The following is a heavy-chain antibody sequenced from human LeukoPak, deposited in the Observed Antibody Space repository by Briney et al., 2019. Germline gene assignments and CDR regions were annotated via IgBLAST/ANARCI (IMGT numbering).Heavy chain of an antibody. CDR1: GYTFTGYY. D-gene: IGHD3-10*01. Sequence: ASVKVSCKASGYTFTGYYMHWVQQAPGQGLEWMGWINPNSGGTNYAQKFRGRVTMTRDTSISTAYMELSRLRSDDTAVYYCARAYGSGSLLYYYYYGMDVWGQGTTVTVSS. CDR3: ARAYGSGSLLYYYYYGMDV. J-gene: IGHJ6*02. V-gene: IGHV1-2*02. CDR2: INPNSGGT.